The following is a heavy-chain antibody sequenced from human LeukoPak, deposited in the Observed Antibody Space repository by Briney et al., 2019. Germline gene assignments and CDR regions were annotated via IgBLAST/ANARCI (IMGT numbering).Heavy chain of an antibody. Sequence: SGGSLRLSCAASGFTFSSYGIHWVRQAPGKGLEWVAVIWYDGSNKYYADSVKGRFTISRDNSKKTLYLQMNSLRGDDTGMYFCVKDSSSSNYYYGLDVWGQGTTVTVSS. D-gene: IGHD6-13*01. V-gene: IGHV3-30*02. CDR2: IWYDGSNK. CDR1: GFTFSSYG. J-gene: IGHJ6*02. CDR3: VKDSSSSNYYYGLDV.